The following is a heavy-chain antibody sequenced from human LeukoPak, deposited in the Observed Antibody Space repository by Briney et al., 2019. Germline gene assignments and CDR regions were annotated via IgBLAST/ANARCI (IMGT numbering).Heavy chain of an antibody. V-gene: IGHV3-33*01. CDR1: GFTFSSYG. CDR3: ARDGRSSGYLGGMDV. Sequence: GRSLRLSCAASGFTFSSYGMHWVRQAPGKGLEWVAVIWYDGSKKYYADSVKGRFTISRDNSENTLYLQMNSLRADDAAVYYCARDGRSSGYLGGMDVWGQGTTVTVSS. D-gene: IGHD3-22*01. J-gene: IGHJ6*02. CDR2: IWYDGSKK.